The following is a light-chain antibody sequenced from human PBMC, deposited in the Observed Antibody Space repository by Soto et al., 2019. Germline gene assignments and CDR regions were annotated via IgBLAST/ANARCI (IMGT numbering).Light chain of an antibody. V-gene: IGLV1-51*01. CDR3: GTWDSSLSSVV. CDR2: DNT. CDR1: SSNIGNNL. J-gene: IGLJ2*01. Sequence: QSVLTQPPSVSAAPGQKVTISCSGTSSNIGNNLVSWYQLIPGTAPKLLIYDNTKRPSGIPDRLSGSKSGTSATLGITGLQTGDEADYYCGTWDSSLSSVVFGGGTKLTVL.